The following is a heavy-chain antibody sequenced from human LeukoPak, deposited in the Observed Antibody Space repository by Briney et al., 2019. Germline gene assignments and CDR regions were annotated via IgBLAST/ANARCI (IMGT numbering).Heavy chain of an antibody. Sequence: PSETLSLTCTVSGGSISGYYWSWIRQPPGKGLEWIGYIHYSGSTNYNPSLKSRVTISVDTSKNQFSLKLSSVTAADTAVYYCARSRRGNWFDPWGQGTLVTVSS. CDR1: GGSISGYY. J-gene: IGHJ5*02. CDR2: IHYSGST. V-gene: IGHV4-59*08. CDR3: ARSRRGNWFDP. D-gene: IGHD3-10*01.